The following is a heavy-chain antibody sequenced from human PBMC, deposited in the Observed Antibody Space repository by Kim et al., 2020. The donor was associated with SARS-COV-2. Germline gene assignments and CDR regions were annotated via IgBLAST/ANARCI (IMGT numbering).Heavy chain of an antibody. J-gene: IGHJ2*01. Sequence: SETLSLTCAVYGGSFSGYYWSWIRQPPGKGLEWIGEINHSGSTNYNPSLKSRVTISVDTSKNQFSLKLSSVTAADTAVYYCARPSLKFRRAAWYFDLWGRGTLVTVSS. CDR1: GGSFSGYY. D-gene: IGHD3-10*01. CDR2: INHSGST. CDR3: ARPSLKFRRAAWYFDL. V-gene: IGHV4-34*01.